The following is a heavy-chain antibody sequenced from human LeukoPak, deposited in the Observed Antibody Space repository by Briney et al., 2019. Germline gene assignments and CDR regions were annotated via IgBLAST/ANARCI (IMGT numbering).Heavy chain of an antibody. CDR2: INPNSGET. CDR1: GYTFTDYY. Sequence: ASVKVSCKTSGYTFTDYYIHWVRQAPGQGLEWMGWINPNSGETNSAQKFQGRVTMTGDTSISTAYMELRRVTSDDTAVHYCAXDXDYSNTERGFDYWGQGTLVTVSS. J-gene: IGHJ4*02. D-gene: IGHD4-11*01. CDR3: AXDXDYSNTERGFDY. V-gene: IGHV1-2*02.